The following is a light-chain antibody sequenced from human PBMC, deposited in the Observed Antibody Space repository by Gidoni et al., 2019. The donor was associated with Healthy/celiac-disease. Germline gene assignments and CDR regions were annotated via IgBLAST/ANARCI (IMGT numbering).Light chain of an antibody. V-gene: IGKV1-5*01. CDR1: QSISSW. Sequence: DIQMTQSPSTLSASVGDRVTITCRASQSISSWLAWYQQKPGKAPNLLIYDASSLESGVPSRFSGSGSGTEFTLTISSLQPDDFATYYCQQYNSSPCTFGQGTKLEIK. CDR2: DAS. CDR3: QQYNSSPCT. J-gene: IGKJ2*02.